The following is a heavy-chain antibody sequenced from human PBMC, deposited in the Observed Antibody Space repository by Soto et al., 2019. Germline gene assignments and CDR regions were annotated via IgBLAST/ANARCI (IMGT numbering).Heavy chain of an antibody. CDR3: ARGETAMAPFDY. V-gene: IGHV1-69*13. Sequence: GASVKVSCKASGGTFSSYAISWVRQAPGQGLEWMGGIIPIFGTANYAQKFQGRVTITADESTSTAYMELSSLRSDDTAVYYCARGETAMAPFDYWGQGTLVTVSS. CDR1: GGTFSSYA. CDR2: IIPIFGTA. J-gene: IGHJ4*02. D-gene: IGHD5-18*01.